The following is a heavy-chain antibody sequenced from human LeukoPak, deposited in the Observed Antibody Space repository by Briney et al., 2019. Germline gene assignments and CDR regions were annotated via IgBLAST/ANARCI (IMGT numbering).Heavy chain of an antibody. CDR3: GRLNLPAVSGAFDY. V-gene: IGHV4-59*12. CDR2: IYYTGTT. CDR1: GGSISSDY. D-gene: IGHD2-2*01. Sequence: PSETLSLTCSVSGGSISSDYWSWIRQPPGKGLEWIGYIYYTGTTNYNSSLRSRVTLSIDTSKNQFSLKLSSVTAADTAVYYCGRLNLPAVSGAFDYWGQGTLVTVSS. J-gene: IGHJ4*02.